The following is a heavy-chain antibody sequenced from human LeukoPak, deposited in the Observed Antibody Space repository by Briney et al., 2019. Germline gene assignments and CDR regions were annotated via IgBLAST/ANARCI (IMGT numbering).Heavy chain of an antibody. D-gene: IGHD3/OR15-3a*01. J-gene: IGHJ4*02. CDR2: ISNDGSDT. V-gene: IGHV3-74*01. CDR1: GFTFSNYW. CDR3: ATSWGFGPHYFED. Sequence: GGSLRLSCTASGFTFSNYWMHWVRQAPGQGLVWVSRISNDGSDTSYADSVKGRFTISRDNAKNTLYLKMNSLRDEDTAVYYCATSWGFGPHYFEDWGQGTLVTVSS.